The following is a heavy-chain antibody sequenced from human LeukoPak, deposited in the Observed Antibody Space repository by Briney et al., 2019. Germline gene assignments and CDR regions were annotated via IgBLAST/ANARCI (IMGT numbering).Heavy chain of an antibody. J-gene: IGHJ4*02. CDR3: AKEGGTIYFDS. CDR1: GFIFVDYT. Sequence: GGSLRLSCAASGFIFVDYTIHWVRQAPGKALEWVALARDGRTMYADSVRGRFTVSRDISRNSLYLQMNSLRIEDTALYFCAKEGGTIYFDSWGQGTLVTVSS. V-gene: IGHV3-43*01. D-gene: IGHD1-1*01. CDR2: ARDGRT.